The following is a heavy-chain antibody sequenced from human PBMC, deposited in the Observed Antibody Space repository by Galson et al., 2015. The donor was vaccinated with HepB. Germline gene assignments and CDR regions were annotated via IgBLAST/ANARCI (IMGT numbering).Heavy chain of an antibody. Sequence: SCKVSGYTFTDYYMHWVQQAPGKGLEWMGLVDPEDGGTIYAEKFQGRVTITADTSTDTAYMELSSLRSEDTAVYYCARGGIAARRLDYWGQGTLVTVSS. CDR1: GYTFTDYY. CDR2: VDPEDGGT. J-gene: IGHJ4*02. V-gene: IGHV1-69-2*01. D-gene: IGHD6-6*01. CDR3: ARGGIAARRLDY.